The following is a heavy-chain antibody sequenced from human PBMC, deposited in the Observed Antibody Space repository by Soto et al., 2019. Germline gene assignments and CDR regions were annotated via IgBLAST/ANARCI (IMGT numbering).Heavy chain of an antibody. Sequence: VQLQESGPGLVKPSETLSLTCSVSGDSIRGSPHHWGWIRQPPGKGLEWIGSVYKSVTTYYNPSLKSRVTVSADTSKNQFSLKLSSLTAADTAVYYCARHYYDSSGYWGYWGRGTLVSVSS. D-gene: IGHD3-22*01. CDR1: GDSIRGSPHH. V-gene: IGHV4-39*01. J-gene: IGHJ4*02. CDR2: VYKSVTT. CDR3: ARHYYDSSGYWGY.